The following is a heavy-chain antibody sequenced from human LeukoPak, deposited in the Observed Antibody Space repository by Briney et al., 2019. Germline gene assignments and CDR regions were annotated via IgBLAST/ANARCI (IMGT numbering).Heavy chain of an antibody. D-gene: IGHD3-10*01. CDR2: INPSGGFT. V-gene: IGHV1-46*01. Sequence: ASVKVSCKASGYTFTGYYLYWVRQAPGQGLEWMGIINPSGGFTNYAQKFQGRVTLTRDTSTSTVYMDLTSLKSEDTAVYYCARDSGHWFDPWGQGTLVTVSS. CDR3: ARDSGHWFDP. CDR1: GYTFTGYY. J-gene: IGHJ5*02.